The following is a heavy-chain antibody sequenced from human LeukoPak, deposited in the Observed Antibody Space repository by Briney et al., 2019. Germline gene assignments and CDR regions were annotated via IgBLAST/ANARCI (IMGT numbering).Heavy chain of an antibody. V-gene: IGHV3-21*01. CDR1: GFTFSSYS. D-gene: IGHD5-12*01. CDR3: ARDFLDSGPGDWFDP. J-gene: IGHJ5*02. Sequence: PGGSLRLSCAASGFTFSSYSMNWVREAPGKGLEWVSSISSSSSYIYYADSVKGRFTISRDNAKNSLYLQMNSLRAEDTAVYYCARDFLDSGPGDWFDPWGQGTLVTVSS. CDR2: ISSSSSYI.